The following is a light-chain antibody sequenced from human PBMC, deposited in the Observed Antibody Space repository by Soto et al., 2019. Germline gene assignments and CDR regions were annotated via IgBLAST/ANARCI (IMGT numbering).Light chain of an antibody. CDR3: QQFNSYPLT. CDR1: QGISSA. J-gene: IGKJ4*01. CDR2: DAS. V-gene: IGKV1-13*02. Sequence: AIQLTQFPSSLSASVGDRVTTTCRASQGISSALAWYQQKPGKAPKLLIYDASSLKSGVPSRFSGSGSGTDFTLTISSLQPEDFAPYYCQQFNSYPLTFGGGTKVEIK.